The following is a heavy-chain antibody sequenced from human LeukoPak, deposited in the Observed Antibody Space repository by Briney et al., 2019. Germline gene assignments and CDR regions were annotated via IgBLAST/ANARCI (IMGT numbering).Heavy chain of an antibody. CDR1: GYSISSGYY. CDR3: ARVNLVLRYFDWLGTYGY. V-gene: IGHV4-38-2*02. Sequence: SETLSLTCTVSGYSISSGYYWGWIRQPPGKGLEWIGSIYHSGSTYYNPSLKSRVTISVDTSKNQSSLKLSSVTAADTAVYYCARVNLVLRYFDWLGTYGYWGQGTLVTVSS. D-gene: IGHD3-9*01. CDR2: IYHSGST. J-gene: IGHJ4*02.